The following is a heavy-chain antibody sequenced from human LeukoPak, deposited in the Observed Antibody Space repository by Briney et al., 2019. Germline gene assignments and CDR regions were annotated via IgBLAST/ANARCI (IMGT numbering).Heavy chain of an antibody. J-gene: IGHJ4*02. D-gene: IGHD3-10*01. CDR1: GGSISSNC. V-gene: IGHV4-4*09. Sequence: SETLSLTCTVSGGSISSNCWSWIRQPPGKGLEWIGCIYASGTTNYNPSLKGRLTISVDTSNSQFSLTVGSVTAADTAVYYCGGRGFWGQGTLVTVSS. CDR2: IYASGTT. CDR3: GGRGF.